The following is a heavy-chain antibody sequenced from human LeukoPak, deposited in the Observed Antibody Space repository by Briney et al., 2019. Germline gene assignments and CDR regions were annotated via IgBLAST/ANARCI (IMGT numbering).Heavy chain of an antibody. CDR2: INPSVGGT. CDR1: GYGFTRYY. Sequence: GASVKVSCKAFGYGFTRYYIHWVRQAPGQGLEWMGIINPSVGGTTYARKFQGRVTMTRDTSTSTVYMELSSLRSEDTAVYYCARHGSGRYDPAEGRVDCGGQGTLVTVSS. V-gene: IGHV1-46*03. J-gene: IGHJ4*02. CDR3: ARHGSGRYDPAEGRVDC. D-gene: IGHD3-10*01.